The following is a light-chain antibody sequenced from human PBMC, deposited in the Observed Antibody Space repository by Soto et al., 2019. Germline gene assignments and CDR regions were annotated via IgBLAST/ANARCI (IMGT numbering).Light chain of an antibody. Sequence: QSVLTQPPSVSAAPGQKVTISCSGSSSNIGNNYVSWYQQLPGTAPKLLIYDNNKRPSGIPDLFSGSKSGTSATLGITGLQAGDEADYYCGTWDSRLRVVFGGGTKVTVL. CDR3: GTWDSRLRVV. V-gene: IGLV1-51*01. CDR2: DNN. CDR1: SSNIGNNY. J-gene: IGLJ2*01.